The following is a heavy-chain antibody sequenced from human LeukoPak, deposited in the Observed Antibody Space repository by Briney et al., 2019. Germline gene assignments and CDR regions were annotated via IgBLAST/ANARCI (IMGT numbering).Heavy chain of an antibody. CDR3: ARGGGSGWPYDY. CDR2: ISYDGSNK. V-gene: IGHV3-30-3*01. D-gene: IGHD6-19*01. Sequence: GGSLRLSCEASGFTFSSYAIHWVRQAPGKGLEWVAVISYDGSNKYYADSVKGRFTISRDNSKNTLYLQMNSLRAEDTAVYYCARGGGSGWPYDYWGQGTLVTVSS. CDR1: GFTFSSYA. J-gene: IGHJ4*02.